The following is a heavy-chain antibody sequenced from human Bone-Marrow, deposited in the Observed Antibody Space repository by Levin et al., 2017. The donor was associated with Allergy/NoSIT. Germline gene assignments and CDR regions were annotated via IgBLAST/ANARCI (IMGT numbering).Heavy chain of an antibody. D-gene: IGHD2-15*01. V-gene: IGHV4-34*01. Sequence: SETLSLTCAVYGGSFSGYYWSWIRQPPGKGLEWIGEINHSGSTNYNPSLKSRVTISVDTSKNQFSLKLSSVTAADTAVYYCARGLRRNIVVVVAALWGDAFDIWGQGTMVTVSS. CDR2: INHSGST. CDR1: GGSFSGYY. CDR3: ARGLRRNIVVVVAALWGDAFDI. J-gene: IGHJ3*02.